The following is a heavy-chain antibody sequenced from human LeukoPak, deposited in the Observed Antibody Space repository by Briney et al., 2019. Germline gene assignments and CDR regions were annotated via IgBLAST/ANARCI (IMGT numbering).Heavy chain of an antibody. CDR2: IYSTGTT. Sequence: SEALSLTCTVSGASISGSDHYWSWVRRPAGKGLEWIGRIYSTGTTNYNPSLKSRVTLSIDTSKNQFSLNLKSASAADTAVYYCARGPFPRYYYDTSGYQWAFDVWGQGTKVTVSS. CDR3: ARGPFPRYYYDTSGYQWAFDV. V-gene: IGHV4-61*02. J-gene: IGHJ3*01. CDR1: GASISGSDHY. D-gene: IGHD3-22*01.